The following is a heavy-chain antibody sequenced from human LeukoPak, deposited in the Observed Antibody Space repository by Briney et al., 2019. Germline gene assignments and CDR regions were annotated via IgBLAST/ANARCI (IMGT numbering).Heavy chain of an antibody. CDR3: ARVTTMIVVGDYWYYMDV. CDR2: ITSSSYI. V-gene: IGHV3-66*01. D-gene: IGHD3-22*01. J-gene: IGHJ6*03. CDR1: GFTVSSNE. Sequence: GGSLRLSCAASGFTVSSNEMSWVRQAPGKGLEWVSSITSSSYIYYADSVKGRFTISRDNSKNTLYLQMNSPRAEDTAVYYCARVTTMIVVGDYWYYMDVWGKGTTVTVSS.